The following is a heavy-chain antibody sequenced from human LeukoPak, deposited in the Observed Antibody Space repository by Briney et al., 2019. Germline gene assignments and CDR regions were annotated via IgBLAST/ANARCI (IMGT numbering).Heavy chain of an antibody. D-gene: IGHD4-23*01. CDR1: GFTFSSYG. V-gene: IGHV3-33*01. J-gene: IGHJ4*02. Sequence: PGRSLRLSCAASGFTFSSYGMHWVRQAPGKGLEWVAVIWYDGSNKYYADSVKGRFTIFRDNSKNTLYLQMNSLRAEDTAVYYCARPRTTVGYYFDYWGQGTLVTVSS. CDR3: ARPRTTVGYYFDY. CDR2: IWYDGSNK.